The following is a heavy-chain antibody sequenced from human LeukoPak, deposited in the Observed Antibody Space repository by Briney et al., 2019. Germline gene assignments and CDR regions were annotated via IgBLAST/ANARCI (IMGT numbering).Heavy chain of an antibody. CDR3: ATLGIAAAGTHAFDI. D-gene: IGHD6-13*01. CDR2: IYPGDSDT. V-gene: IGHV5-51*01. Sequence: GESLKISCKGSGYSFTSYWIGWVRQMPGKGLEWMGIIYPGDSDTRYSPSFQGQVTISADKSISTAYLQWSSLKASDTAMYYCATLGIAAAGTHAFDIWGQGTMVTVSS. CDR1: GYSFTSYW. J-gene: IGHJ3*02.